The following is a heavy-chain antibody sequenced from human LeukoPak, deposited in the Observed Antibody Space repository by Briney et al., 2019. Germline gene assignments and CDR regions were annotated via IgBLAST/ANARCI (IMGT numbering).Heavy chain of an antibody. Sequence: GGSLRLSCAASRLTFTKAWMTWVRQAPGEGREWVGRIKSNTDGGTTDYAAPVKGRFTISRDDSKNTLYLQMNNLKPEDRAVYYCTTNPYDRSGYHIWGQGTMVSVSS. CDR2: IKSNTDGGTT. CDR3: TTNPYDRSGYHI. D-gene: IGHD3-22*01. J-gene: IGHJ3*02. CDR1: RLTFTKAW. V-gene: IGHV3-15*01.